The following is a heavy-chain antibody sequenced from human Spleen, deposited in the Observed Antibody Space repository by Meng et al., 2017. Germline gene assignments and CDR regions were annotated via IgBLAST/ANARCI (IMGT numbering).Heavy chain of an antibody. D-gene: IGHD2-2*01. CDR3: ARDSRDIVVVPAAPTYYYYYGMDV. CDR2: IYSGGST. CDR1: GFTVSSNY. V-gene: IGHV3-66*02. Sequence: GESLKISCAASGFTVSSNYMSWVRQAPGKGLEWVSVIYSGGSTYYADSVKGRFTISRDNSKNTLYLQMNSLRAEDTAVYYCARDSRDIVVVPAAPTYYYYYGMDVRGQGTPVTVS. J-gene: IGHJ6*02.